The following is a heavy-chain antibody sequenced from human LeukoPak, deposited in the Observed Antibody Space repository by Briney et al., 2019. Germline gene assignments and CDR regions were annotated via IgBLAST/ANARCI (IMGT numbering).Heavy chain of an antibody. J-gene: IGHJ5*02. Sequence: GESLKISCKGSGYSFTSYWIGWVRQMPGKGLGWMGIIYPGDSDTRYSPSFQGQVTTSADKSISTAYLQWSSLKASDTAMYYCARLPYYYGSGSYYKGWFDPWGQGTLVTVSS. CDR2: IYPGDSDT. D-gene: IGHD3-10*01. CDR1: GYSFTSYW. V-gene: IGHV5-51*01. CDR3: ARLPYYYGSGSYYKGWFDP.